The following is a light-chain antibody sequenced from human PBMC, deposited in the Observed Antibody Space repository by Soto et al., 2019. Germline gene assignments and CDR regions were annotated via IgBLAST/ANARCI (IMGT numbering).Light chain of an antibody. CDR1: QRVTNNY. CDR3: HQYGSSPRT. CDR2: GAS. J-gene: IGKJ1*01. Sequence: EVVLTQSPGTLSLSPGEGATLSCRASQRVTNNYLAWYQQKPGHPPKLLIYGASSRATGIPDRFSGSGSGTDSTLTISKMELEDFAVYFCHQYGSSPRTFGQGTKVEF. V-gene: IGKV3-20*01.